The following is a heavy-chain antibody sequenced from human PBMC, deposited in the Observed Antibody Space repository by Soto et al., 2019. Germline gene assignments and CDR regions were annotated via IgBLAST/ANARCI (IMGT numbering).Heavy chain of an antibody. Sequence: QVQLVESGGGVVQPGRSLRLSCAASGFTFSSYGMHWVRQAPGKGLEWVAVISYDGSNKYYADSVKGRFTISRDNSKNTLYLQMNSLSAEDTAVYYCAKASGGVGATATLDYWGQGTLVTVSS. V-gene: IGHV3-30*18. CDR2: ISYDGSNK. CDR3: AKASGGVGATATLDY. CDR1: GFTFSSYG. D-gene: IGHD1-26*01. J-gene: IGHJ4*02.